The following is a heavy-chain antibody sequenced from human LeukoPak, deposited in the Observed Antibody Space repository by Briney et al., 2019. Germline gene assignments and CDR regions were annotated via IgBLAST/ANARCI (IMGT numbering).Heavy chain of an antibody. J-gene: IGHJ4*02. CDR2: IWYDGSNK. D-gene: IGHD5-12*01. V-gene: IGHV3-33*01. CDR3: ARDHGGYHVDY. CDR1: GFTFSSYG. Sequence: GGSLRLSCAASGFTFSSYGMHWVRQAPGKGLEWVAVIWYDGSNKYYADSVKGRFTISRDNSKNTLYLQMNSLRAEDTAVYYCARDHGGYHVDYWGQGTLVTVSS.